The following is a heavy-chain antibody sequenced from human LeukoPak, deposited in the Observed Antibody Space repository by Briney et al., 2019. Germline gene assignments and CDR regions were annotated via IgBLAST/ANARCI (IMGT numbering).Heavy chain of an antibody. CDR2: INHSGST. CDR3: ARHPSVVVAARDNWFDP. D-gene: IGHD2-15*01. Sequence: SETLSLTCAVYGGSFSGYWWSWIRQPPGKGLEWIGEINHSGSTNYNPSLKSRVTISVDTSKNQFSLKLSSVTAADTAVYYCARHPSVVVAARDNWFDPWGQGTLVTVSS. J-gene: IGHJ5*02. V-gene: IGHV4-34*01. CDR1: GGSFSGYW.